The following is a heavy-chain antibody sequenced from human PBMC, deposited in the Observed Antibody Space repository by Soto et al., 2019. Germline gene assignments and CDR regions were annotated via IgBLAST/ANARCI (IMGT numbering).Heavy chain of an antibody. CDR1: GVTFSRQD. CDR3: ATNEGRDGYRFDY. Sequence: GASVKVSCKASGVTFSRQDMRWVRQAPGQGLEWMGGIIPIFGTPQYAEKFQDRVTITADESTSTAYMELSSLTSEDTAVYYCATNEGRDGYRFDYWRQRTLVTVSS. V-gene: IGHV1-69*13. D-gene: IGHD5-12*01. CDR2: IIPIFGTP. J-gene: IGHJ4*02.